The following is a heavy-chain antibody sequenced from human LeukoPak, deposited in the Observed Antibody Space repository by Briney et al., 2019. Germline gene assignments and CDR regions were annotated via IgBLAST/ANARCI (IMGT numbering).Heavy chain of an antibody. V-gene: IGHV4-59*01. Sequence: SETLSLTCTVSGGSISGYYWSWIRQPPGKGLEWIGYIYYSGSTNYNPSLKSRVTISVDTSKNQFSLKLSSVTAADTAVYYCARARPYDFWSGYSENAFDTWGQGTMVTVSS. CDR1: GGSISGYY. D-gene: IGHD3-3*01. J-gene: IGHJ3*02. CDR2: IYYSGST. CDR3: ARARPYDFWSGYSENAFDT.